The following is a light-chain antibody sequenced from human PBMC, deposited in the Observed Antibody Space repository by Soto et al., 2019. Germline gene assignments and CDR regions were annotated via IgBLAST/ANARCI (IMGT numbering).Light chain of an antibody. CDR2: KAS. CDR3: QQYNNCYP. V-gene: IGKV1-5*03. CDR1: QSINSW. J-gene: IGKJ5*01. Sequence: DIQMTQSPSTLSASVGDRVTITCRASQSINSWLAWYRQKPGKAPKLLIYKASTLESGVPSRFSGSGSGTEFTLTISSLQPDDFATYYCQQYNNCYPLGQVTRPEV.